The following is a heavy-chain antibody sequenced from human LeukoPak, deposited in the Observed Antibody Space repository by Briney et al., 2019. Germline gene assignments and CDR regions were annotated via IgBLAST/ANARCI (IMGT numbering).Heavy chain of an antibody. D-gene: IGHD2-2*02. V-gene: IGHV4-59*01. CDR1: GGSISSYY. J-gene: IGHJ4*02. Sequence: PSETLSLTCAVSGGSISSYYWSWIRQPPGKGLEWIGYIYYSGSTNYNPSLKSRVTISVDTSKNQFSLQLSSVTAADTAVYYCAREYTNSSPHFDYWGQGTLVTVSS. CDR2: IYYSGST. CDR3: AREYTNSSPHFDY.